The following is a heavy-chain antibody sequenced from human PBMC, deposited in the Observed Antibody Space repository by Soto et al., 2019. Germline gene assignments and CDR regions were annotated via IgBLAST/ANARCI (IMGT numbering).Heavy chain of an antibody. Sequence: QITLKESGPTLVKPTQTLTLTCTFSGFSLSTSGVGVAWIRQPPGKALEWLALIYWDDDKRYRPSLESRLTITKDSSKNQVALTMTNMDSVYTATYYCAYLPCSGGSCYWFSFSGMDVWGLGTTVTVSS. CDR2: IYWDDDK. CDR1: GFSLSTSGVG. J-gene: IGHJ6*02. D-gene: IGHD2-15*01. V-gene: IGHV2-5*02. CDR3: AYLPCSGGSCYWFSFSGMDV.